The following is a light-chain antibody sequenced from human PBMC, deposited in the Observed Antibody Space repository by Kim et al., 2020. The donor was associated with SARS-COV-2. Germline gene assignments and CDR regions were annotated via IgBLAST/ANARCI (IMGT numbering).Light chain of an antibody. Sequence: PDSISCRSSQSLLHSNGYNYLDWYLQRPGQSPQLLIYLGSNRASGGPDRFSGSGSGTDFTLKISRVEAEDIGVYYCMQALQTPNTFGQGAKVDIK. CDR3: MQALQTPNT. V-gene: IGKV2-28*01. J-gene: IGKJ1*01. CDR2: LGS. CDR1: QSLLHSNGYNY.